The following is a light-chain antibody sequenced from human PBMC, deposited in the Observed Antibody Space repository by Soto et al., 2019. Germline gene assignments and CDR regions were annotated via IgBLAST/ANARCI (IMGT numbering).Light chain of an antibody. J-gene: IGLJ3*02. V-gene: IGLV2-14*01. CDR3: TSFTPTNTGV. Sequence: QSALTQPNSVSGSPGQSITISCTGTSSDVGSYNFVSWFQQHPGKAPKLIIYEVTNRPSGVSYRFSGSKSGNTASLTISGLQAEDEADYYCTSFTPTNTGVFGGGTKLTVL. CDR2: EVT. CDR1: SSDVGSYNF.